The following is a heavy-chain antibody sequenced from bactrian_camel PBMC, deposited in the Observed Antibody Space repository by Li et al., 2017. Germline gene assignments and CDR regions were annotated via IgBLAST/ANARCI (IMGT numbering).Heavy chain of an antibody. D-gene: IGHD6*01. CDR2: INARGGRT. CDR1: GFTFSNYA. J-gene: IGHJ4*01. Sequence: VQLVESGGGLVQPGGSLRLSCAASGFTFSNYAMAWVRQAPGEGLEWASAINARGGRTYYADSVKGRFIISRDDAKNALYLQLNSLKTEDTAMYYCTREDPGAGRADWGQGTQVTVS. V-gene: IGHV3S31*01. CDR3: TREDPGAGRAD.